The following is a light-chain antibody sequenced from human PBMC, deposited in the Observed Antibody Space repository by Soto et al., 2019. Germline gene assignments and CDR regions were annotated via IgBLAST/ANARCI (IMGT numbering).Light chain of an antibody. J-gene: IGKJ1*01. CDR3: QTYGGSAPRT. Sequence: EIVLTQPPGPLSVSPGDRVTLSCRASQTVNNNYLAWYQQKPGQAPRLLIYGASPRATGTPARFSGSGSGTHFTLAVSRLETKDFSVYYGQTYGGSAPRTFGTGNTVDMK. V-gene: IGKV3-20*01. CDR2: GAS. CDR1: QTVNNNY.